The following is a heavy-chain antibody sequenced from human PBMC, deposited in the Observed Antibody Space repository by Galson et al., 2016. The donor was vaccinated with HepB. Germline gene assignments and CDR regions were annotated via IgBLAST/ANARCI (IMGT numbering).Heavy chain of an antibody. D-gene: IGHD3-22*01. CDR1: GFTFGSYA. Sequence: SLRLSCAASGFTFGSYAMHWVRQAPGKGLEWVALISYDGSNKYYADPVKGRFTISRDNSKNTLYLQMNSLRAEDTAVYYCAGENSSGYYYFDYWGQGTLVTGSS. CDR3: AGENSSGYYYFDY. J-gene: IGHJ4*02. V-gene: IGHV3-30*04. CDR2: ISYDGSNK.